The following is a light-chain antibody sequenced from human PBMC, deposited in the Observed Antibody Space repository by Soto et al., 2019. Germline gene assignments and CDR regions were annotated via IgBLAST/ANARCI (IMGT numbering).Light chain of an antibody. Sequence: EIVMAQSPASLSLSPGERATHSCWSRQSIIDTLAWYPQKPCRAPRPPIHGGSSRATGIPDRFSGSGSGTDFTLTISRLEPEDFAVYYCQQYGSSRTFGQGTKVDI. CDR1: QSIIDT. CDR3: QQYGSSRT. J-gene: IGKJ1*01. CDR2: GGS. V-gene: IGKV3-20*01.